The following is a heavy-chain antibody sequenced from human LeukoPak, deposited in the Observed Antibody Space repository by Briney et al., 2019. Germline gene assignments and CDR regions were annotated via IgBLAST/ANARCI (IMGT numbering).Heavy chain of an antibody. CDR2: INPSGGST. V-gene: IGHV1-46*01. CDR1: GYTFTSYY. J-gene: IGHJ4*02. CDR3: ARAGRYCSSTSCSYFDY. D-gene: IGHD2-2*01. Sequence: ASVKVSCKASGYTFTSYYMHWVRQAPGQGLEWMGIINPSGGSTSYAQKFQGRVTMTRDTSTSTAYMELSRLRSDDTAVYYCARAGRYCSSTSCSYFDYWGQGTLVTVSS.